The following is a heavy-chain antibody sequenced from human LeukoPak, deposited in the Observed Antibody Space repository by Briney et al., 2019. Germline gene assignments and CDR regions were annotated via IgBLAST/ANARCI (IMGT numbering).Heavy chain of an antibody. CDR3: NRNWGRNYFDY. Sequence: GGSLRLSCTASGFTFGDYAMSWVRQAPGKGLEWVGFIRSKAYGGTTEYAASVKGRFTISRDDSKSIAYLQMNSLKTEDTAVYYCNRNWGRNYFDYWGQGTLVTVSS. D-gene: IGHD3-16*01. J-gene: IGHJ4*02. CDR1: GFTFGDYA. V-gene: IGHV3-49*04. CDR2: IRSKAYGGTT.